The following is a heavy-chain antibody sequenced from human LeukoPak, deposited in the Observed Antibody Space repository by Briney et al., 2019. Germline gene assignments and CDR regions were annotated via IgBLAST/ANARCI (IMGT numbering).Heavy chain of an antibody. V-gene: IGHV3-9*01. CDR2: ISWNSGSI. J-gene: IGHJ3*02. CDR1: GFTFDDYA. D-gene: IGHD3-22*01. Sequence: PGGSLRLSCAASGFTFDDYAMHWVRRAPGKGLEWVSGISWNSGSIGYADSVKGRFTISRDNAKNSLYLQMNSLRAEDAALYYCAKDIGLSYYDSSGYGDAFDIWGQGTMVTVSS. CDR3: AKDIGLSYYDSSGYGDAFDI.